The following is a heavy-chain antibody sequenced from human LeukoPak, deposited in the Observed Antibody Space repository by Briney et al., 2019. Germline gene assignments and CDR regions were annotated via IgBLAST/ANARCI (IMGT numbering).Heavy chain of an antibody. CDR3: ARPLLPPGYCSGGSCPGGYAFDI. CDR2: IYPGDSDT. V-gene: IGHV5-51*01. D-gene: IGHD2-15*01. J-gene: IGHJ3*02. CDR1: GYSFTRYW. Sequence: GESLKISCKGSGYSFTRYWLGWVRQMPGKGLEWMGIIYPGDSDTRYSPSFQGQVTISADKSISTAYLQWSSLKASDTAMYYCARPLLPPGYCSGGSCPGGYAFDIWGQGTMVTVSS.